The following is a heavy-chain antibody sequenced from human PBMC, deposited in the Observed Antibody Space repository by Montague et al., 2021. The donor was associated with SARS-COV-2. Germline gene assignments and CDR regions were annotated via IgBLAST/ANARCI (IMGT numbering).Heavy chain of an antibody. D-gene: IGHD3-10*01. CDR1: GISLSTSGMC. CDR2: IDWDDDK. V-gene: IGHV2-70*01. Sequence: PALVKPTQTLTLTCTFSGISLSTSGMCVSWIRQPPGKALEWLALIDWDDDKYYSTSLKTRLTISKDTSKNQVVLTMTNMDPVDAATYYCARSLLWFGELNAFDIWGQGTMVTVSS. CDR3: ARSLLWFGELNAFDI. J-gene: IGHJ3*02.